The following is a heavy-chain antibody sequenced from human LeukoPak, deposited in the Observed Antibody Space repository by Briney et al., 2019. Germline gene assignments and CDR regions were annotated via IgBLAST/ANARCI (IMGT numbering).Heavy chain of an antibody. D-gene: IGHD3-3*01. CDR1: GGTFSSYA. Sequence: ASVKVSCKASGGTFSSYAISWVRQAPGQGLEWMGRISGYNGNTNYAQKLQGRVTMTTDTSTSTAYMELRSLRSDDTAVYYCARNRSGYCDYWGQGTLVTVSS. CDR3: ARNRSGYCDY. V-gene: IGHV1-18*01. CDR2: ISGYNGNT. J-gene: IGHJ4*02.